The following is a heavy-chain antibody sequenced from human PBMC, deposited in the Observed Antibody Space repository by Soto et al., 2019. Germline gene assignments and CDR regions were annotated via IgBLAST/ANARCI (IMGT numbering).Heavy chain of an antibody. CDR2: ISSSSSTI. D-gene: IGHD3-3*01. J-gene: IGHJ6*02. CDR3: ARAWGHYDFWSGYRDYSYYGMTS. CDR1: GFTFSSYS. V-gene: IGHV3-48*02. Sequence: EVQLVESGGGLVQPGGSLRLSCAASGFTFSSYSMNWVRQAPGKGLEWVSYISSSSSTIYYADSVKGRFTISRDNAKNSLYLQRNSLRDEDTAVYYWARAWGHYDFWSGYRDYSYYGMTSGAKGPRSPSP.